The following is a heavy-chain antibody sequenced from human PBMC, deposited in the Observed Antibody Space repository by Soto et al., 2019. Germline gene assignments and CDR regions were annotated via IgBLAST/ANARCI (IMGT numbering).Heavy chain of an antibody. CDR2: INAGNGNT. Sequence: GASVKVSCKASGYTFTSYAMHWVRQAPGQRLEWMGWINAGNGNTKYSQKFQGRVTITRDTSASTAYMELSSLRSEDTAVYYCARVPVRAPFHFDYWGQGTLVTVSS. V-gene: IGHV1-3*01. D-gene: IGHD3-10*01. CDR1: GYTFTSYA. J-gene: IGHJ4*02. CDR3: ARVPVRAPFHFDY.